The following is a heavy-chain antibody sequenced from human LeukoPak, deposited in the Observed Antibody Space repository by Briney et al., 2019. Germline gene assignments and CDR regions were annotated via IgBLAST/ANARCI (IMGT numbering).Heavy chain of an antibody. CDR2: IYHSGSN. CDR1: GYSITSGYY. CDR3: ARINSGSYSEADY. J-gene: IGHJ4*02. Sequence: SETLSLTCAVSGYSITSGYYWAWIRQPPGKGLEWIGSIYHSGSNYYNPSLRSRVAISVDTSRNQFSLKLSSVTAADTAVYYCARINSGSYSEADYWGQGTLVTVSS. V-gene: IGHV4-38-2*01. D-gene: IGHD1-26*01.